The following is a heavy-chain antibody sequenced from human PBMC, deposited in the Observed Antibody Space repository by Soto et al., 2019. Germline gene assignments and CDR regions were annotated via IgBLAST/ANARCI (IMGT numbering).Heavy chain of an antibody. D-gene: IGHD2-21*01. CDR1: GLPHSSFA. Sequence: VGSLGLSCTAYGLPHSSFAMMWVRQAPGKWLECVSGIYGSGGGIQYADSAKGRFTISRDNSKNTVYLQMTDLRADDTAVYYCAKDAVYNDGLWLMDHWGQGTQVTVSS. V-gene: IGHV3-23*01. CDR2: IYGSGGGI. J-gene: IGHJ4*02. CDR3: AKDAVYNDGLWLMDH.